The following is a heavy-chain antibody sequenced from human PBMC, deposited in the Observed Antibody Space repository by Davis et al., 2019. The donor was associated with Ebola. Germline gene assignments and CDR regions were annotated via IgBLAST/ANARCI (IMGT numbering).Heavy chain of an antibody. CDR3: ARDYYYYGMDV. J-gene: IGHJ6*02. V-gene: IGHV4-34*01. CDR1: GGSFSGYY. CDR2: INYSGSS. Sequence: MPSETLSLTCAVYGGSFSGYYWGWVRQPPGKGLEYIGGINYSGSSYYNPSLKSRVTISVDTSKNQFSLKLSSVTAADTAVYYCARDYYYYGMDVWGQGTTVTVSS.